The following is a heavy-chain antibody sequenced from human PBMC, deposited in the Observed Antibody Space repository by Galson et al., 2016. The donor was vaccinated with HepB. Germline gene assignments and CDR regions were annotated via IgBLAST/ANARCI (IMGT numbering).Heavy chain of an antibody. V-gene: IGHV3-64*01. CDR2: ISTNGEST. Sequence: SLRLSCAASGFTFSNYAMFWVRQAPGKGLEYVSAISTNGESTYYANSVKGRFSISRDNSKNTLDLQMGSLRVEDMAVYYCARRVGATGGWFDPWGQGTLVTVSP. D-gene: IGHD1-26*01. J-gene: IGHJ5*02. CDR1: GFTFSNYA. CDR3: ARRVGATGGWFDP.